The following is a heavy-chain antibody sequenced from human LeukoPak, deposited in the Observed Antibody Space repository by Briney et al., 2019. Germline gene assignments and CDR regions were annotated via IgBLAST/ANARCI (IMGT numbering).Heavy chain of an antibody. CDR2: IYYSGST. D-gene: IGHD5-18*01. CDR1: DDSISSGDYY. CDR3: ARARDTDNWFDP. Sequence: SETLSLTCTVSDDSISSGDYYWRWIRQPPGKGLEWIGYIYYSGSTYYNPSLKSRVTISIDTSKKQFSLNLSSVTAADTAVYYCARARDTDNWFDPWGQGTLVTVSS. J-gene: IGHJ5*02. V-gene: IGHV4-30-4*08.